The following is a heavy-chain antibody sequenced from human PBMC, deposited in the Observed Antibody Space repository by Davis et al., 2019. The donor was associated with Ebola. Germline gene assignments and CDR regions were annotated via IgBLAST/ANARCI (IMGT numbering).Heavy chain of an antibody. CDR1: GYTFTGYY. CDR3: ARAGFQQQLLSDY. J-gene: IGHJ4*02. V-gene: IGHV1-46*01. Sequence: AASVKVSCKASGYTFTGYYMHWVRQAPGQGLEWMGIINPSGGSTSYAQKFQGRVTVTRDTSTSTVYMELSSLRSEDTAVYYCARAGFQQQLLSDYWGQGTLVTVSS. D-gene: IGHD6-13*01. CDR2: INPSGGST.